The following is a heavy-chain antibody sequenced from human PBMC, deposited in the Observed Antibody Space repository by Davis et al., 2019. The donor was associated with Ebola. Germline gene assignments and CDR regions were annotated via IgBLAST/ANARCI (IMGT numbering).Heavy chain of an antibody. J-gene: IGHJ6*02. CDR1: GFTFSSYA. V-gene: IGHV3-23*01. D-gene: IGHD4-17*01. CDR3: AKDSRETRPAYGDYLLDYYYGMDV. CDR2: ISGSGGST. Sequence: PGGSLRLSCAASGFTFSSYAMSWVRQAPGKGLEWVSAISGSGGSTYYADSVKGRFTISRDNSKNTLYLQMNSLRAEDTAVYYCAKDSRETRPAYGDYLLDYYYGMDVWGQGTTVTVSS.